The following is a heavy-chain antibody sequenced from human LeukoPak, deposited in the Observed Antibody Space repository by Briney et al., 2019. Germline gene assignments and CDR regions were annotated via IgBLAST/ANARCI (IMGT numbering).Heavy chain of an antibody. V-gene: IGHV3-23*01. CDR1: GFTFSSYA. D-gene: IGHD5-24*01. Sequence: AGGSLRLSCAASGFTFSSYAMSWVRQAPGKGLEWVSAISGSGGSTYYADSVKGRFTISRDNSKNTLYLQMNSLRAEDTAVYYCAIDSGRMAKSLFDPWGQGTLVTVSS. CDR2: ISGSGGST. CDR3: AIDSGRMAKSLFDP. J-gene: IGHJ5*02.